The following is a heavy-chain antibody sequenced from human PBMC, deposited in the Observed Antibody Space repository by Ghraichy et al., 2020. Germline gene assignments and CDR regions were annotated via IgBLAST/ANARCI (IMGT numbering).Heavy chain of an antibody. CDR1: GFTFSSYA. J-gene: IGHJ6*03. D-gene: IGHD6-19*01. CDR2: ISYDGSNK. Sequence: GGSLRLSCAASGFTFSSYAMHWVRQAPGKGLEWVAVISYDGSNKYYADSVKGRFTISRDNSKNTLYLQMNSLRAEDTAVYYCARAEAVLAQWLALYYYYYMDVWGKGTTVTVSS. V-gene: IGHV3-30-3*01. CDR3: ARAEAVLAQWLALYYYYYMDV.